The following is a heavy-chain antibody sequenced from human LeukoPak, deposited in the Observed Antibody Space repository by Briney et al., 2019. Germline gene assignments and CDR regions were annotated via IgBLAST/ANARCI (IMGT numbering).Heavy chain of an antibody. CDR2: INPSGGST. CDR3: ARTAGKRFDY. Sequence: ASVKVSCKASGHTFISYYIHWVRQAPGQGLEWMGIINPSGGSTTYAQKFQGRVTMTRDTSTSTVYMELSSLRSEDTAVYYCARTAGKRFDYWGQGTLVTVSS. CDR1: GHTFISYY. D-gene: IGHD6-13*01. J-gene: IGHJ4*02. V-gene: IGHV1-46*01.